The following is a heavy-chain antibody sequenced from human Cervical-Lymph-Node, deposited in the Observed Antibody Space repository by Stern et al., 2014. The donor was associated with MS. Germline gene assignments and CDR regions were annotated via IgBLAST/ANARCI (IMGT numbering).Heavy chain of an antibody. V-gene: IGHV3-23*01. CDR2: ISRSGSNT. CDR1: GFTFSSYA. Sequence: EVQLLESGGGLVQPGGSLRLSCAASGFTFSSYAMSWVRQAPGKGLEWVSAISRSGSNTHYADSVKGRFTISRDNSKNTLDLQVNSLRAEDTAVYYCAKYDSGGYYFDYWGQGTLVTVSS. J-gene: IGHJ4*02. D-gene: IGHD3-10*01. CDR3: AKYDSGGYYFDY.